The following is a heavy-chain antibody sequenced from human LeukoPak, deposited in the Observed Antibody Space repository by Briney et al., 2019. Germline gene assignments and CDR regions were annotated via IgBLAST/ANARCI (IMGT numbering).Heavy chain of an antibody. Sequence: SETLSLTCAVYGGSFSGYYWSWIRQPPGKGLEWIGEINHSGSTNYNPSLKSRVTISVDTSKNQFSLTLSSVTAADTAVYYCANRYCSSTSCYANLDLWGRGTLVTVSS. CDR3: ANRYCSSTSCYANLDL. CDR1: GGSFSGYY. J-gene: IGHJ2*01. D-gene: IGHD2-2*01. CDR2: INHSGST. V-gene: IGHV4-34*01.